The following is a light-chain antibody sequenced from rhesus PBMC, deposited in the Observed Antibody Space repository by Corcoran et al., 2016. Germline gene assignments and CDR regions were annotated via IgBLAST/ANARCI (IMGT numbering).Light chain of an antibody. CDR1: ENVNNY. J-gene: IGKJ2*01. V-gene: IGKV1-74*01. CDR3: QHGYGTPYS. CDR2: KAS. Sequence: DIQMTQSPSSLSASVGDRVTITCRASENVNNYLNWYQQKPGKAPKLLIYKASTLQSVDPSRFSGRGSGTDYTFTISSLQQEDFATYYCQHGYGTPYSFGQGTKVEIK.